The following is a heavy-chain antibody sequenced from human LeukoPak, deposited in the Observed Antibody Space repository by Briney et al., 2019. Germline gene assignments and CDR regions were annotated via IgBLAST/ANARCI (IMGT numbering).Heavy chain of an antibody. V-gene: IGHV3-9*03. CDR3: AKDQTGTTGLFDY. D-gene: IGHD1/OR15-1a*01. CDR1: GFTFDDYA. J-gene: IGHJ4*02. Sequence: PGRSLRLSCAASGFTFDDYAMHWVRQAPGKGLEWVSGISWNSGSIGYADSVKGRFTIPRDNAKNSLYLQMNSLRAEDMALYYCAKDQTGTTGLFDYWGQGTLVTVSS. CDR2: ISWNSGSI.